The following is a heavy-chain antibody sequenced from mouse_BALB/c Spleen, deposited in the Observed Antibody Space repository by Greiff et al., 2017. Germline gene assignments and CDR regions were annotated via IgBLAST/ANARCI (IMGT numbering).Heavy chain of an antibody. V-gene: IGHV5-17*02. J-gene: IGHJ3*01. CDR1: GFTFSSFG. Sequence: DVKLVESGGGLVQPGGSRKLSCAASGFTFSSFGMHWVRQAPEKGLEWVAYISSGSSTIYYADTVKGRFTISRDNPKNTLFLQMTSLRSEDTAMYYCARSYYGSSYETWFAYWGQGTLVTVSA. D-gene: IGHD1-1*01. CDR2: ISSGSSTI. CDR3: ARSYYGSSYETWFAY.